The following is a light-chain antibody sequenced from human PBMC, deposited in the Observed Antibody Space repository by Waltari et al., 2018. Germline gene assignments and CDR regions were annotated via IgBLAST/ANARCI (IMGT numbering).Light chain of an antibody. CDR1: QSLLYYSTGKNY. V-gene: IGKV4-1*01. Sequence: DVVLTQSPDSLAVPLGARPTVTCRSSQSLLYYSTGKNYLAWYQQRQGQPPKLLISWASTRECGVPDRFSGSGSATDFTLTINNLQPEDVAVYYCQQYYRSRSFGQGTKVEIK. CDR2: WAS. CDR3: QQYYRSRS. J-gene: IGKJ1*01.